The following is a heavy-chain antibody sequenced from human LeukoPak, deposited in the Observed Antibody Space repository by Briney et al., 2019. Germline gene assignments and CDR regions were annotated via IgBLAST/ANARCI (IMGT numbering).Heavy chain of an antibody. D-gene: IGHD5-12*01. Sequence: GGSLRLSCAASGFTFSSYGMHWVRQAPGKGLEYVSAISSNGGSTYYANSVKGRFTISRDNSKNTLYLQMGSLRAEDMAVYYCAREALVATTELDYWGQGTLVTVSS. CDR3: AREALVATTELDY. J-gene: IGHJ4*02. CDR1: GFTFSSYG. CDR2: ISSNGGST. V-gene: IGHV3-64*01.